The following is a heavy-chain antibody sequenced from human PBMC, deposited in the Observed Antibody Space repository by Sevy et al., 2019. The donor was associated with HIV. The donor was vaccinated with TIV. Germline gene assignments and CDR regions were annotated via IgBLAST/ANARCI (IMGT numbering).Heavy chain of an antibody. V-gene: IGHV3-33*01. J-gene: IGHJ4*02. CDR3: ARDHEFYDYGDYGPTFFPDY. CDR2: IWFDGSNS. Sequence: WGSLRLSCAASGFSFSSYGMHWVRQAPGKGLEWVALIWFDGSNSYYADSVKGRFTISRDTSKNTVYLQMNSLRAEDTAVYYCARDHEFYDYGDYGPTFFPDYWGQGNLVTVSS. CDR1: GFSFSSYG. D-gene: IGHD4-17*01.